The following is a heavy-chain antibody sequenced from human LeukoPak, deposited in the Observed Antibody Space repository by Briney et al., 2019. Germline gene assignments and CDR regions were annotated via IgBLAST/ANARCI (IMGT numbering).Heavy chain of an antibody. CDR3: ARGRLMVRGVIITRHWFDP. D-gene: IGHD3-10*01. V-gene: IGHV1-8*01. J-gene: IGHJ5*02. CDR2: MSPNSGNT. CDR1: GYTFTSYD. Sequence: ASVKVSCKASGYTFTSYDINWVRQATGQGLEWMGWMSPNSGNTGYAQKFQGRVTMTRNTSISTAYMELSSLRSEDTAVYYCARGRLMVRGVIITRHWFDPWGQGTLVTVSS.